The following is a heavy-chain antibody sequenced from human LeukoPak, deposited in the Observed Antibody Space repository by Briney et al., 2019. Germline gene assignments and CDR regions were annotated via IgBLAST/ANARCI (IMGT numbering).Heavy chain of an antibody. J-gene: IGHJ4*02. Sequence: GGSLRLSXAASGFTFDDYAMHWVRQAPGKGLEWVSGISWNSGSIGYADSVKGRFTISRDNAKNSLYLQMNSLRAEDMALYYCATGYSSGWYLGPADYWGQGTLVTVSS. D-gene: IGHD6-19*01. CDR1: GFTFDDYA. CDR2: ISWNSGSI. V-gene: IGHV3-9*03. CDR3: ATGYSSGWYLGPADY.